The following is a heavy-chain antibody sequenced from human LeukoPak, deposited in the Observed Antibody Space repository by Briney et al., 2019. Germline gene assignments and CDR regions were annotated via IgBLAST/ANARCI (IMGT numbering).Heavy chain of an antibody. CDR3: AREGPNDAFDI. Sequence: GGSLRLSCAASGFTFSSYSMNWDRQAPGKGLEWVSYISSSSSTIYYADSVKGRFTISRDNAKNSLYLQMNSLRAEDTAVYYCAREGPNDAFDIWGQGTMVTVSS. CDR2: ISSSSSTI. V-gene: IGHV3-48*01. J-gene: IGHJ3*02. CDR1: GFTFSSYS.